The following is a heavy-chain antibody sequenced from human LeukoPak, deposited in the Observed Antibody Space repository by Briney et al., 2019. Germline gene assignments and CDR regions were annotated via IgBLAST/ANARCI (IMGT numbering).Heavy chain of an antibody. CDR2: ISGSGGST. CDR1: GFTFSSYA. Sequence: PGGSLRLSCAASGFTFSSYAMSWVRQAPGKELEWVSAISGSGGSTYYADSVKGRFTISRDNSKNTLYLQMNSLRAEDTAVYYCAKDQGSSWYLDYFQHWGQGTLVTVSS. V-gene: IGHV3-23*01. D-gene: IGHD6-13*01. J-gene: IGHJ1*01. CDR3: AKDQGSSWYLDYFQH.